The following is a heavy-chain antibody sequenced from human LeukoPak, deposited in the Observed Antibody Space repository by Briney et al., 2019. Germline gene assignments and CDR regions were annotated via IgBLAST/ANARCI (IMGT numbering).Heavy chain of an antibody. CDR2: IKQDGSET. CDR1: GFTLSSYW. J-gene: IGHJ4*02. CDR3: ARIVPGLGSRWDYFEY. V-gene: IGHV3-7*01. D-gene: IGHD6-13*01. Sequence: GGSLRLSCAASGFTLSSYWMSWVRQAPGKGLEWVANIKQDGSETYYVDSVKGRLIISRDNAKNSLYLQINSLRVEDTAVYYCARIVPGLGSRWDYFEYWGQGTLVTVSS.